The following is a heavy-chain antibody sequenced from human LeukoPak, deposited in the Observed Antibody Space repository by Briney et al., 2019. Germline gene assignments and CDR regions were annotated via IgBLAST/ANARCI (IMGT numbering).Heavy chain of an antibody. CDR2: INHSGNS. Sequence: SETLSLTCTVSGGSFTSYYWRWIRQPPGKGLEWIGEINHSGNSNYNPSLKSRVTISVDTSKNQFSLKLNSVTAADTGVYYCARGLTHWGQGTLVTVSS. CDR3: ARGLTH. V-gene: IGHV4-34*01. J-gene: IGHJ4*02. CDR1: GGSFTSYY.